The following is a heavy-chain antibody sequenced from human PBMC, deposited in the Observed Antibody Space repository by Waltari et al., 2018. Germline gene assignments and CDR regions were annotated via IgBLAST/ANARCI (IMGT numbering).Heavy chain of an antibody. J-gene: IGHJ3*02. CDR1: GGSLSGYY. Sequence: QVQLQQWGAGLLKPSETLSLTCAVYGGSLSGYYWSWNRQPPGKGLEWIGEINHSGSTNYNPSLKSRVTISVDTSKNQFSLKLSSVTAADTAVYYCARGAFGIVVVIAQRTEGDAFDILGQGTMVTVSS. D-gene: IGHD2-21*01. CDR3: ARGAFGIVVVIAQRTEGDAFDI. V-gene: IGHV4-34*01. CDR2: INHSGST.